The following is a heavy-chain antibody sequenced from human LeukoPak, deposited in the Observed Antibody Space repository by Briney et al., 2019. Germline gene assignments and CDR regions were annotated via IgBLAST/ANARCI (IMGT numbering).Heavy chain of an antibody. V-gene: IGHV4-39*01. D-gene: IGHD7-27*01. CDR3: ARQRITPGERTPFDY. J-gene: IGHJ4*02. CDR2: IYYSGST. CDR1: GGSISSSSYY. Sequence: SETLSLTCTVSGGSISSSSYYWGWIRQPPGKGLEWIGSIYYSGSTYYNPSLKSRVTISVDTSKNQFSLKLSSVTAADTAVYYCARQRITPGERTPFDYWGQGTLVTVSS.